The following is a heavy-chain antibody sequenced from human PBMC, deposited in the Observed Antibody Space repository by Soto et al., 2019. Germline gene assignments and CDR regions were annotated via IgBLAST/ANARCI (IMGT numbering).Heavy chain of an antibody. Sequence: PSETLSLTCTVSGGSISSYYWSWIRQPPGKGLEWIGSIYCSGSTYYNPSLKSRVTISVDTSKNQFSLKLSSVTAADTAVYYCARLKDYYDSSGQSGFDYWGQGTLVTVSS. CDR3: ARLKDYYDSSGQSGFDY. V-gene: IGHV4-59*05. D-gene: IGHD3-22*01. CDR1: GGSISSYY. J-gene: IGHJ4*02. CDR2: IYCSGST.